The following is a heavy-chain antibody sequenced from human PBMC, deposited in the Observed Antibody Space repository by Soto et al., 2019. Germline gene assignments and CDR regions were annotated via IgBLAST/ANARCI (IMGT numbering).Heavy chain of an antibody. J-gene: IGHJ4*02. CDR2: ISDSGHST. Sequence: EVQLLESGGGLAQPGESLRLSCAVSGFTFGRFAMSWVRQAPGRGLEWVASISDSGHSTLYVASVTGRFTISRDNSKNMLYLQMNSLTAEDTAVYFCARGQRYFNLWGQGTLVPVSS. D-gene: IGHD3-9*01. V-gene: IGHV3-23*01. CDR1: GFTFGRFA. CDR3: ARGQRYFNL.